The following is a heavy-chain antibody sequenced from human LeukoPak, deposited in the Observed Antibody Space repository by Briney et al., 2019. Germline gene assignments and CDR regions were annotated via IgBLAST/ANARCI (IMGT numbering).Heavy chain of an antibody. CDR2: ISASSSVI. D-gene: IGHD2-2*01. V-gene: IGHV3-48*01. Sequence: PGGSLRLSCAASGFTFSSYSMNWVRQAPGKGLEWVSYISASSSVIYYADSVKGRFTISRDNAKNSVYLQMNSLRAEDTAVYYCARPKIPASQDLDYWGQGTLVSVSS. CDR1: GFTFSSYS. CDR3: ARPKIPASQDLDY. J-gene: IGHJ4*02.